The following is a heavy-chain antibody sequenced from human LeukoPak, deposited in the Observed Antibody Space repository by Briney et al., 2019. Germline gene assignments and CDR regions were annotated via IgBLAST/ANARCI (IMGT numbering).Heavy chain of an antibody. Sequence: PGGSLGLSCAASGFTFSSYGMHWVRQAPGKGLEWVAVISYDGSNKYYADSVKGRFTISRDNSKNTLYLQMNSLRAEDTAVYYCAREGIAARPVWVFDYWGQGTLVTVSS. CDR2: ISYDGSNK. CDR1: GFTFSSYG. J-gene: IGHJ4*02. V-gene: IGHV3-30*03. D-gene: IGHD6-6*01. CDR3: AREGIAARPVWVFDY.